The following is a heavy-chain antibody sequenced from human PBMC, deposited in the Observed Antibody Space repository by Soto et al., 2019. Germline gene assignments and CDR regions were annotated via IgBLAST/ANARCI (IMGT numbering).Heavy chain of an antibody. CDR3: ATAPTYYYDSSGYPALRY. Sequence: GASVKVSCKVSGYTLTELSMHWVRQAPGKGLEWMGGFDPEDGETIYAQKFQGRVTMTEDTSTDTAYMELSSLRSEDTAVYYCATAPTYYYDSSGYPALRYWGQGTLVTVSS. V-gene: IGHV1-24*01. J-gene: IGHJ4*02. CDR2: FDPEDGET. D-gene: IGHD3-22*01. CDR1: GYTLTELS.